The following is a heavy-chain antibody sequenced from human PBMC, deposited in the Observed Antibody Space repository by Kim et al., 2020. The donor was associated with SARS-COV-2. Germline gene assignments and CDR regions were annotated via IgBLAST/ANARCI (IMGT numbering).Heavy chain of an antibody. CDR2: IYYSGST. J-gene: IGHJ3*02. D-gene: IGHD3-22*01. CDR3: ARAPITMIVVVQAFDI. V-gene: IGHV4-31*03. CDR1: GGSISSGGYY. Sequence: SETLSLTCTVSGGSISSGGYYWSWIRQHPGKGLEWIGYIYYSGSTYYNPSLKSRLTISVDTSKNQFSLKLSSVTAADTAMYYCARAPITMIVVVQAFDIWGQGTMVNVSS.